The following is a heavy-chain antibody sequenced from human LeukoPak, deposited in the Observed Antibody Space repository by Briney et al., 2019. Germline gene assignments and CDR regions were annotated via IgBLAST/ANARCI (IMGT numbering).Heavy chain of an antibody. CDR3: ARDRYSSGWYQDAFDI. Sequence: GGSLRLSCAASGFTFSSYSMNWVRQAPGKGLEWVSYISSSSSTIYYADFVKGRFTISRDNAKNSLYLQMNSLRAEDTAVYYCARDRYSSGWYQDAFDIWGQGTMVTVSS. CDR2: ISSSSSTI. V-gene: IGHV3-48*01. D-gene: IGHD6-19*01. J-gene: IGHJ3*02. CDR1: GFTFSSYS.